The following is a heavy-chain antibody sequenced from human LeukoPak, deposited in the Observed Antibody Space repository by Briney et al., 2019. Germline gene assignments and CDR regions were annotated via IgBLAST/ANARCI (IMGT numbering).Heavy chain of an antibody. CDR1: GGSFSGYY. V-gene: IGHV4-34*01. Sequence: SETLSLTCGVYGGSFSGYYWNWIRQPPGKGLEWIGEINQSGSTKYNPSLTSRVSISVDTSQNQFSLKLSSVPAADTAVYYCARGRDRYCMGGSCYKFDYWGQGTLVTVSS. D-gene: IGHD2-15*01. J-gene: IGHJ4*02. CDR2: INQSGST. CDR3: ARGRDRYCMGGSCYKFDY.